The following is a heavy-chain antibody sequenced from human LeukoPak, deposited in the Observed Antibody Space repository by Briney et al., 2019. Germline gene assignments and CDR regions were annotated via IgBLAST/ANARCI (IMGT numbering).Heavy chain of an antibody. CDR3: ARGGPTGALDDNWFDP. V-gene: IGHV4-4*09. J-gene: IGHJ5*02. D-gene: IGHD4-11*01. CDR2: FYLGGS. CDR1: GGSIRRSY. Sequence: SETLSLTCTVSGGSIRRSYWSWIRQPPGRGLEWIGYFYLGGSNYNPSLKSRVTMPLDTSKNQFSLSLSPVTAADTAVYYCARGGPTGALDDNWFDPWGQGTLVTVSS.